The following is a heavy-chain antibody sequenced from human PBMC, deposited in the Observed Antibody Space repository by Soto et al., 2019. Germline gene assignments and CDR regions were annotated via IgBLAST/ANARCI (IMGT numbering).Heavy chain of an antibody. Sequence: EVQLAESGGGMVQPGGSLRLSCVASGLTFSSYDMHWVRQAPGKGLEYVSSISSNGGTTYYGNSVKGRFTISRDNSKNTLYLQMGSLSAEDMAVYYCVRRVSGNYDYWGPGTLVTVSS. CDR2: ISSNGGTT. CDR3: VRRVSGNYDY. J-gene: IGHJ4*02. CDR1: GLTFSSYD. V-gene: IGHV3-64*01. D-gene: IGHD1-7*01.